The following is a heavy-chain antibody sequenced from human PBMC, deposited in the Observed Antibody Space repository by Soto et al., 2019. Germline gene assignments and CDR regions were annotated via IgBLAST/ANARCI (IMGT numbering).Heavy chain of an antibody. V-gene: IGHV1-8*01. J-gene: IGHJ3*02. CDR3: ARGGSLRYFDWLLYAFDI. D-gene: IGHD3-9*01. Sequence: ASVKVSCKASGYTFTSYDINWVRQATGQGLEWTGWMNPNSGNTGYAQKFQGRVTMTRNTSISTAYMELSSLRSEDTAVYYCARGGSLRYFDWLLYAFDIWGQGTIVTVSS. CDR1: GYTFTSYD. CDR2: MNPNSGNT.